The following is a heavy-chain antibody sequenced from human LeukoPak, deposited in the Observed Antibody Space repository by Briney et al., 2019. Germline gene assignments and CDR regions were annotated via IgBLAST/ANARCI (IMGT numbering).Heavy chain of an antibody. D-gene: IGHD3-9*01. J-gene: IGHJ4*02. CDR2: NSAYNGNT. CDR1: VYTFTSYG. CDR3: ARGVRYYYVLTGKDF. V-gene: IGHV1-18*04. Sequence: GASVTVSCKASVYTFTSYGISWVRPAPGQGLEWMGWNSAYNGNTNYAQKLQGRATMSTDTSTSTAYMELRSLISDDTAVYFCARGVRYYYVLTGKDFWGQGTLVTVSS.